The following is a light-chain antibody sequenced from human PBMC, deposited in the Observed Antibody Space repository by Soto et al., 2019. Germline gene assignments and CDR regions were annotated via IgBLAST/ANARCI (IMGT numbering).Light chain of an antibody. CDR1: QSITTH. CDR2: HSS. J-gene: IGKJ1*01. CDR3: QQYNTWHRT. Sequence: IVMTQSPCTLSLSAGDRATLSCRASQSITTHLAWYQQRPGQAPRLLIYHSSTSATGVPTRFSGSGSGTDFTLTINSLQSEDIAVYYCQQYNTWHRTFGQGTKVEIK. V-gene: IGKV3-15*01.